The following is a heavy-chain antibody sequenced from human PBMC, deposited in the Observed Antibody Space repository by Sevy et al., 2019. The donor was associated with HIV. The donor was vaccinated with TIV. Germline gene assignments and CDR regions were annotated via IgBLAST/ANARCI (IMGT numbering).Heavy chain of an antibody. Sequence: GGSLRLSCAASGFTVSSNYMSWVRQAPGKGLEWVSVIYSGGSTYYADSVKGRFTNSRDNSKNTLYLQMNSLRAEDTAVYYGARDNDYPGHFDYWGQGTLVTVSS. J-gene: IGHJ4*02. CDR1: GFTVSSNY. CDR2: IYSGGST. D-gene: IGHD1-1*01. V-gene: IGHV3-53*01. CDR3: ARDNDYPGHFDY.